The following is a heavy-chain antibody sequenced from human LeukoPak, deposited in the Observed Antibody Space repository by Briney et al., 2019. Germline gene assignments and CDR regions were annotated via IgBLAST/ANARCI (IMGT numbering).Heavy chain of an antibody. V-gene: IGHV6-1*01. D-gene: IGHD6-6*01. J-gene: IGHJ4*02. CDR3: ARDIPRDTWYSSSTGGYFDY. CDR1: GDRVSSNSAA. Sequence: SQTLSLTCAISGDRVSSNSAAWNWIRQSPSRGLEWLGRTYYRSKWYNDYAVSVKSRITINPDTSKNQFSLQLNSVTPEDTAVYYCARDIPRDTWYSSSTGGYFDYWGQGTLVTVSS. CDR2: TYYRSKWYN.